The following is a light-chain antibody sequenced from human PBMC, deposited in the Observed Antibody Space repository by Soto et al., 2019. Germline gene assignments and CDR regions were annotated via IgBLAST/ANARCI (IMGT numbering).Light chain of an antibody. Sequence: DIQMTQSPSSVSASLGDRVTITCRASQGISTNLAWYQQKPGKAPNLLIYSTSTLQSGVPSRFSGSGSGTDFTLTISSLQPEDFATYYCQQSYSAPPITFGQGTRLEIK. CDR3: QQSYSAPPIT. J-gene: IGKJ5*01. V-gene: IGKV1-39*01. CDR2: STS. CDR1: QGISTN.